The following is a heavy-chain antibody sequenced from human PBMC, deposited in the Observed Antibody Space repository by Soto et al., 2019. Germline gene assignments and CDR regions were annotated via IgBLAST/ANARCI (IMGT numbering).Heavy chain of an antibody. CDR2: IYYSGST. D-gene: IGHD3-10*01. V-gene: IGHV4-59*08. CDR1: GGSISSRY. J-gene: IGHJ5*02. CDR3: ARQYYYGSGSYSWGWFDP. Sequence: PSETLSLTCTVSGGSISSRYWSWIRQPPGKGLEWIGYIYYSGSTNYNPSLKSRVTISVDTSKNQFSLKLSSVTAADTAVYYCARQYYYGSGSYSWGWFDPWGQGTLVTVSS.